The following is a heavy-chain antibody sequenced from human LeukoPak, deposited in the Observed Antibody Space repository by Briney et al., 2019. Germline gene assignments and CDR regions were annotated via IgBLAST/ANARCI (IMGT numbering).Heavy chain of an antibody. Sequence: ASVKVSCKASGYTFISYDINWVRQAPGQGLEWMGWINPNSGGTNYAQKFQGRVTMTRDTSITTAYMEMSRLRSDDTALYYCARSPHILTGENFDYWGQGTLVTVSS. CDR2: INPNSGGT. J-gene: IGHJ4*02. D-gene: IGHD3-9*01. V-gene: IGHV1-2*02. CDR3: ARSPHILTGENFDY. CDR1: GYTFISYD.